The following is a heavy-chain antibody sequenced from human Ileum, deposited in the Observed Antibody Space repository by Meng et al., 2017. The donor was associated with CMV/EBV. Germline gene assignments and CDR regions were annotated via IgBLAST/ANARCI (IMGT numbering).Heavy chain of an antibody. V-gene: IGHV4-4*07. D-gene: IGHD3-10*01. Sequence: VELEGPGPGLGKPSGILSLNCTVSGGACSAVYWNWIRQPAGQGLEWIGRIHSNGATDYNPSLQSRVTMSVDSSKNEFFLSLSFVTAADTAIYYCARRRGPRGYIDYWGQGILVTVSS. CDR2: IHSNGAT. CDR3: ARRRGPRGYIDY. CDR1: GGACSAVY. J-gene: IGHJ4*02.